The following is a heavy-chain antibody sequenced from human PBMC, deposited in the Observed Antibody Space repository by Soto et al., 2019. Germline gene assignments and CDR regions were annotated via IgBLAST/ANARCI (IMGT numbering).Heavy chain of an antibody. J-gene: IGHJ6*02. Sequence: ASVKVSCKASGGTFSSYAISWVRQAPGQGLEWMGGIIPIFGTANYAQKFQGRVTIAADESTSTAYMELSSLRSEDTAVYYCARAFNYGDSTYYYGMDVWGQGTTVTV. D-gene: IGHD4-17*01. CDR1: GGTFSSYA. CDR2: IIPIFGTA. V-gene: IGHV1-69*13. CDR3: ARAFNYGDSTYYYGMDV.